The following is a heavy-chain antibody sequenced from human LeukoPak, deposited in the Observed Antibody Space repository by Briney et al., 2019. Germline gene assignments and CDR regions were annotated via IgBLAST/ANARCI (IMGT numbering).Heavy chain of an antibody. CDR2: VSYSGST. Sequence: SETLSLTCTVSGGSISGSYWNWIRQPPGKGLEWIGYVSYSGSTNYNPSLKSRVTISVDTSKNQFSLKLSSVTAADTAVYYCARDPVGQPYWFFDLWGRGTLVTVSS. CDR1: GGSISGSY. D-gene: IGHD3/OR15-3a*01. CDR3: ARDPVGQPYWFFDL. V-gene: IGHV4-59*01. J-gene: IGHJ2*01.